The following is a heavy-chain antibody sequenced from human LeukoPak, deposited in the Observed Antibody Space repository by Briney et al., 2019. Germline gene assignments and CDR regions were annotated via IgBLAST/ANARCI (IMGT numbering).Heavy chain of an antibody. D-gene: IGHD6-13*01. J-gene: IGHJ4*02. CDR3: ARDPSRWYFDY. Sequence: GGSLRLSCAASGFTFSSYSMNWDRQAPGKGLEWVSSISSSSSYIYYADSVKGRFTISRDNAKNSLYLQMNSLRAEDTAVYYCARDPSRWYFDYWGQGTLVTVSS. V-gene: IGHV3-21*01. CDR1: GFTFSSYS. CDR2: ISSSSSYI.